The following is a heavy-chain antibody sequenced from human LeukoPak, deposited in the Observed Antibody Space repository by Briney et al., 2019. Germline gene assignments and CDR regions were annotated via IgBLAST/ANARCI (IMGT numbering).Heavy chain of an antibody. J-gene: IGHJ4*02. Sequence: ASVKVSCKASGYTFTSYDINWVRQATGQGLEWMGWMNPNSGNTGYAQKFQGRVTMTRNTSISTAYMELSGLRSEDTAVYYCARAQRGDPAPHDYWGQGTLVTVSS. V-gene: IGHV1-8*01. D-gene: IGHD7-27*01. CDR2: MNPNSGNT. CDR3: ARAQRGDPAPHDY. CDR1: GYTFTSYD.